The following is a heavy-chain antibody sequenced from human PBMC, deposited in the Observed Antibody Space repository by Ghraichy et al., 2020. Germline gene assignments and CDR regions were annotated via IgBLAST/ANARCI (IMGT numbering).Heavy chain of an antibody. J-gene: IGHJ4*02. D-gene: IGHD4-23*01. V-gene: IGHV3-48*01. CDR3: ARDGSVVIFDY. CDR2: ISSSSSTL. CDR1: GFTFNYSN. Sequence: GGSLRLSCAASGFTFNYSNMNWVRQAPGKGLEWVSYISSSSSTLYYAYSVKGRFTISRNNARNSLYLQMNSLRAEDTAVYFCARDGSVVIFDYWGQGTLVTVSS.